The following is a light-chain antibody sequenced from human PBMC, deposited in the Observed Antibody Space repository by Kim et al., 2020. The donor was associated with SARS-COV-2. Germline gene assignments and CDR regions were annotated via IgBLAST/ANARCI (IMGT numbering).Light chain of an antibody. Sequence: GLVATISRTGTSSDVGVYNDGSWYQQHPGRAPKLWIYEVSKRPSGVPDRFSGSKSGNTASLTVSGLQADDEADYYCSSYAGSNNYVFGTGTKVTVL. J-gene: IGLJ1*01. CDR2: EVS. V-gene: IGLV2-8*01. CDR3: SSYAGSNNYV. CDR1: SSDVGVYND.